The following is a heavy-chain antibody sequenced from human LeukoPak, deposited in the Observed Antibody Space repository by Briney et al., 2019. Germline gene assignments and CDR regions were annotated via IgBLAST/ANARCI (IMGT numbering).Heavy chain of an antibody. CDR1: GFTFRSHG. J-gene: IGHJ3*02. Sequence: GTSLRLSCAASGFTFRSHGMHWVRQAPGKGLEWVAFIWYDGSNKYYTDSVKGRFTISRDNSKNTLYLQMNSLRAEDTAVYYCARDGGGPDAFDIWGQGTKVTVSS. CDR2: IWYDGSNK. CDR3: ARDGGGPDAFDI. V-gene: IGHV3-33*01.